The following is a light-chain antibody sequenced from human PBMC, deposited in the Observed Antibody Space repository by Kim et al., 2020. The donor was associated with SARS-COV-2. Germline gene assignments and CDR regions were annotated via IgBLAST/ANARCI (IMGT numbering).Light chain of an antibody. CDR3: NSRDSSGNHLV. CDR1: SLTRYY. J-gene: IGLJ3*02. V-gene: IGLV3-19*01. CDR2: GKN. Sequence: ALGQTVRITCQGDSLTRYYGSWYQQKPGQAPVLVIYGKNNRPSGIPDRFSGSSSGNTASLTITGAQAEDEADYYCNSRDSSGNHLVFGGGTQLTVL.